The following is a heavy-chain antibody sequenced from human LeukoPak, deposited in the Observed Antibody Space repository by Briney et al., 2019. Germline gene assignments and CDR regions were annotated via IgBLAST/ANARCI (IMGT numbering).Heavy chain of an antibody. D-gene: IGHD4-11*01. CDR2: IWNDGSSQ. CDR1: KFTFSHYG. J-gene: IGHJ4*02. Sequence: GRSLRLSCAASKFTFSHYGMHWVRQAPGKGLEWVAVIWNDGSSQYYADSVKGRFTVSRDNSQKTLYQQMNSLRPEDTAVYYCAKDAERGFDYSNSLEKWGQGTLVTVSS. V-gene: IGHV3-33*06. CDR3: AKDAERGFDYSNSLEK.